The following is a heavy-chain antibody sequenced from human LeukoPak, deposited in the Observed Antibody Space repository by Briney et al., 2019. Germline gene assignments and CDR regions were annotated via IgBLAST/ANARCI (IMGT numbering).Heavy chain of an antibody. J-gene: IGHJ6*03. D-gene: IGHD6-13*01. CDR2: IYTSGST. Sequence: PSETLSLTCTVSGNSISSGDNYWSWIRQSAGKGLEWIGRIYTSGSTNYNPSLKSRVTISVDTSKNQFSLKLRSVTAAYTAVYYCARGSGYSSSWYYYYYMDVWGKGTTVTVSS. CDR3: ARGSGYSSSWYYYYYMDV. CDR1: GNSISSGDNY. V-gene: IGHV4-61*02.